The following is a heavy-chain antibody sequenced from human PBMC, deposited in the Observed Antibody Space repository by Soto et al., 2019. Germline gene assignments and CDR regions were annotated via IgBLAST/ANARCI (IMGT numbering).Heavy chain of an antibody. CDR1: GVSISDTSYY. Sequence: QLQLQESGPGLVEPSETLSLTCTVSGVSISDTSYYWGWIRQPPGKGLEWIGTIYYRGSTYYSPSLKSRVTRSVDTSKSYVSLKLISVTAADPDVYYCSRLQPQLDFDYWGQGTLVTVFS. V-gene: IGHV4-39*01. CDR2: IYYRGST. D-gene: IGHD6-13*01. J-gene: IGHJ4*02. CDR3: SRLQPQLDFDY.